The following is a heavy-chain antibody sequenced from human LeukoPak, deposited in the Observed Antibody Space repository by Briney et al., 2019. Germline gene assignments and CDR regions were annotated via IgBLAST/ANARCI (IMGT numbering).Heavy chain of an antibody. J-gene: IGHJ4*02. CDR1: GGTFSSYT. D-gene: IGHD4-17*01. CDR2: IIPILGIA. Sequence: SVKVSCRASGGTFSSYTISWVRQAPGQGLEWMGRIIPILGIANYAQKFQGRVTMTADKSTSTAYMELSSLRSEDTAVYYCADEYGSYYFDYGGQGTLVSVSS. CDR3: ADEYGSYYFDY. V-gene: IGHV1-69*02.